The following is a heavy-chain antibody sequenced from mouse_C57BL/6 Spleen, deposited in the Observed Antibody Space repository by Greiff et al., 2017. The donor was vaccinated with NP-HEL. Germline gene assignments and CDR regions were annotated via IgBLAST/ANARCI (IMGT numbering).Heavy chain of an antibody. CDR3: ARSITTVVAFDY. J-gene: IGHJ2*01. Sequence: VQLQESGAELVRPGASVKLSCTASGYTFTSYWMHWVQQRPGRGLEWIGRIDPNGGGTKYNEKFKSKATLTVDKPSSTAYMQLSSLTSEDSAVYYCARSITTVVAFDYWGQGTTLTVSS. CDR2: IDPNGGGT. V-gene: IGHV1-72*01. D-gene: IGHD1-1*01. CDR1: GYTFTSYW.